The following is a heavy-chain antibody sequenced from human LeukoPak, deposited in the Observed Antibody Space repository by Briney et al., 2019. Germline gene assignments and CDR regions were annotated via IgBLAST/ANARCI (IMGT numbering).Heavy chain of an antibody. CDR2: IDYRGST. V-gene: IGHV4-39*07. CDR3: AREYTLYRSGWFLDY. D-gene: IGHD6-19*01. CDR1: GDSSSNSIYY. Sequence: SETLSLTCTVSGDSSSNSIYYWGWIRQPPGRGLEWIGSIDYRGSTYYSPTLKSRATVSIDTSKNHFSLKLSSVTAADTAVYYCAREYTLYRSGWFLDYWGQGTVVTVSS. J-gene: IGHJ4*02.